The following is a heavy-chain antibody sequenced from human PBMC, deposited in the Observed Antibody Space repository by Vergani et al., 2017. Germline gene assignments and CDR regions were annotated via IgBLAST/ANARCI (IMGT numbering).Heavy chain of an antibody. J-gene: IGHJ4*02. CDR3: ARRDSSSPARDY. CDR1: GFTFSTYD. D-gene: IGHD6-6*01. V-gene: IGHV3-13*01. CDR2: IGTAGDT. Sequence: EVQLVESGGGLVQPGGSLRLSCAASGFTFSTYDMHWVRQATGKGLELVSAIGTAGDTYYPGSVKGRFTISRENAKNSLYLQMNGLRAGDTAVYYCARRDSSSPARDYWDQGTLVTVSS.